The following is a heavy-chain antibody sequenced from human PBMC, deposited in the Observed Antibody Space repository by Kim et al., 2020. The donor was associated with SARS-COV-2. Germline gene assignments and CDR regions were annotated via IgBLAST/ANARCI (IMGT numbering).Heavy chain of an antibody. CDR3: AKFYGSGPKDRRGFDY. CDR1: GFTFSSYA. V-gene: IGHV3-23*01. CDR2: ISGSGGST. J-gene: IGHJ4*02. Sequence: GGSLRLSCAASGFTFSSYAMSWVRQAPGKGLEWVSAISGSGGSTYYADSVKGRFTISRDNSKNTLYLQMNSLRAEDTAVYYCAKFYGSGPKDRRGFDYWGQGTLVTVSS. D-gene: IGHD3-10*01.